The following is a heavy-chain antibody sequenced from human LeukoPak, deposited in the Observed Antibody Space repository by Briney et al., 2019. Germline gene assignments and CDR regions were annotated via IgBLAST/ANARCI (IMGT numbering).Heavy chain of an antibody. V-gene: IGHV4-4*07. Sequence: KPSETLSLTCTVSGGSISSYSWSWIRQPAGKGLEWIGRVYTSGSTNYDPSLKSRVTMSLDTSRNQFSLKLSSVTAADTAVYYCAGGPQVTTSDYYYYMDVWGKGTTVTVSS. CDR3: AGGPQVTTSDYYYYMDV. CDR1: GGSISSYS. J-gene: IGHJ6*03. CDR2: VYTSGST. D-gene: IGHD4-11*01.